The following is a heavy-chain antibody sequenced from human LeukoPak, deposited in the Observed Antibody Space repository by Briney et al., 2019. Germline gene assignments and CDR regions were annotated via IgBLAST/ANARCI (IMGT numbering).Heavy chain of an antibody. D-gene: IGHD2-2*01. CDR2: ISSSSSYI. V-gene: IGHV3-21*01. CDR1: GFTFSSYS. Sequence: NPGGSLRLSCAASGFTFSSYSMNWVRQAPGKGLEWDSSISSSSSYIYYADSVKGRFTISRDNAKNSLYLQMNSLRAEDTAVYYCARGRWASTSCYSYWGQGTLVTVSS. CDR3: ARGRWASTSCYSY. J-gene: IGHJ4*02.